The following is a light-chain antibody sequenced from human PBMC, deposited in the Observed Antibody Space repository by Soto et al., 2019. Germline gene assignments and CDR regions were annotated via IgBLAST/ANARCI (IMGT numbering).Light chain of an antibody. J-gene: IGLJ7*01. CDR3: CSYAASYTLL. V-gene: IGLV2-11*01. Sequence: QSVLTQPRSVSASPGQSVTISCTGTSSNVGGYNYVSWYQQNPGKAPKLMIYDASKRPPGVPDRFSGSKSGNAAFLTISGLQVEDEADYYCCSYAASYTLLFGGGTQLTVL. CDR1: SSNVGGYNY. CDR2: DAS.